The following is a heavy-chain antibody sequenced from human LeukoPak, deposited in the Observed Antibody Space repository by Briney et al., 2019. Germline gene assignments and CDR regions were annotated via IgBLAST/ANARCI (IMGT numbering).Heavy chain of an antibody. CDR1: GLSLSTSGMG. D-gene: IGHD2-21*02. V-gene: IGHV2-5*01. J-gene: IGHJ4*02. Sequence: SGPTLVNPTQALTLTCTFSGLSLSTSGMGMGRIRQPPGKALEWLALIYWNDYKSYSPSLKSRLTVTKDTSKNQVVLTMTNMDPVDTATYYCAHRHDYYFDYWGQGTLVTVSS. CDR2: IYWNDYK. CDR3: AHRHDYYFDY.